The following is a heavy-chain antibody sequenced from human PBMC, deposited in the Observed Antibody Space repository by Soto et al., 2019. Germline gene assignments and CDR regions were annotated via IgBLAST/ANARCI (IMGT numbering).Heavy chain of an antibody. J-gene: IGHJ5*02. D-gene: IGHD3-16*01. CDR2: IVPILGVP. CDR1: GGSSSSYL. CDR3: ARDYDRWGEDWFDP. V-gene: IGHV1-69*04. Sequence: QVQLVQSGAEVKKPGSSVRVSCRASGGSSSSYLFSWVRQAPGQGPEWMGGIVPILGVPAYAQKFQGRVTLTIDTSTSTAYMELRSLTSDDAAIYYCARDYDRWGEDWFDPWGQGTLVTVSS.